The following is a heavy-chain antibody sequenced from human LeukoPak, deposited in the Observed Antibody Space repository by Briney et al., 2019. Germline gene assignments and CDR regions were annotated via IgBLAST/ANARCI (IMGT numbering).Heavy chain of an antibody. CDR2: ISSSSLYT. CDR3: AREYFYTFDY. CDR1: GFTFSDYY. D-gene: IGHD2/OR15-2a*01. V-gene: IGHV3-11*06. J-gene: IGHJ4*02. Sequence: GGSLRLSCAASGFTFSDYYMSWIRQAPGKGLEWVSYISSSSLYTNYADSVKGRFTISRDNAKNSLFLQMDSLTAEDTAVYYCAREYFYTFDYWGQGTLVTVSS.